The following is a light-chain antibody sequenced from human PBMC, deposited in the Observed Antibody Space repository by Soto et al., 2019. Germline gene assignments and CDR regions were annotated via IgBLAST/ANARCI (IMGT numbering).Light chain of an antibody. J-gene: IGKJ1*01. CDR2: KAS. CDR3: EQYNSYSRT. V-gene: IGKV1-5*03. Sequence: DIQMTQSPSTLSASVGDRVTITCRASQSISSWLAWYQQKPGKAPKLLIYKASSLESGVPSRFSASGSGTEFTLTISSLQPDDFATHYCEQYNSYSRTFGQGTKVDIK. CDR1: QSISSW.